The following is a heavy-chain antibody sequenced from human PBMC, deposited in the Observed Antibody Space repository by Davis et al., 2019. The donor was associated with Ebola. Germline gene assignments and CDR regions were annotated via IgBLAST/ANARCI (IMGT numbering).Heavy chain of an antibody. CDR1: GFTFGTFL. V-gene: IGHV3-7*03. D-gene: IGHD2/OR15-2a*01. J-gene: IGHJ4*02. CDR3: ARGQNVFRH. Sequence: PGGSLRLSCAASGFTFGTFLMTWVRQAPGKGLEWVANINEYGTEKNYVDSVKGRFTISRDNAKNSLFLQLNSLRADDTAVYYCARGQNVFRHWGQGTPVTVSS. CDR2: INEYGTEK.